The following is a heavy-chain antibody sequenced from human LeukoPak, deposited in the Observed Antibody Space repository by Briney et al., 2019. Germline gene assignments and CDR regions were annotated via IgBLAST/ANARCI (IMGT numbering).Heavy chain of an antibody. J-gene: IGHJ4*02. CDR3: ARDRDWGSYFDP. CDR2: IIITGNTK. V-gene: IGHV3-11*01. D-gene: IGHD7-27*01. Sequence: GWSLRPSCAASGFTFSYYYMSWIRQAQGKCLAWVSFIIITGNTKYYADSVKGRFTISRDNAKNSVYLQMNRLRAEDTAVYYCARDRDWGSYFDPWGQGTLVTVSS. CDR1: GFTFSYYY.